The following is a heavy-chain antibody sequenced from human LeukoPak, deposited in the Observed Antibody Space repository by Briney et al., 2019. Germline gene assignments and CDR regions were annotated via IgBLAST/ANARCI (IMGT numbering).Heavy chain of an antibody. V-gene: IGHV3-23*01. D-gene: IGHD3-3*01. Sequence: GGSLRLSCAASGFTFSSYAMTWVRQAPGKGLEWVSVINNSGGRTYYADSVKGRFTISRDNSKNTLHLQMNSLRAEDTAVYYCAKVYFERGLLEGLYYLDYWGQGILVTVSS. J-gene: IGHJ4*02. CDR3: AKVYFERGLLEGLYYLDY. CDR1: GFTFSSYA. CDR2: INNSGGRT.